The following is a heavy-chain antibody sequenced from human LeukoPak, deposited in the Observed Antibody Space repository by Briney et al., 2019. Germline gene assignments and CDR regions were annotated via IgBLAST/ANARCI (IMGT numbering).Heavy chain of an antibody. CDR3: ARQGVMVRGVNRDY. D-gene: IGHD3-10*01. J-gene: IGHJ4*02. V-gene: IGHV4-39*01. CDR1: GGSISSSSHY. Sequence: SETLSLTCTVSGGSISSSSHYWGWIRQPPGKGLEWIGSIYYSGSTYYNPSLKSRVTISVDTSKNQFSLRLSSVTAADTAVYYCARQGVMVRGVNRDYWGQGTLVAVSS. CDR2: IYYSGST.